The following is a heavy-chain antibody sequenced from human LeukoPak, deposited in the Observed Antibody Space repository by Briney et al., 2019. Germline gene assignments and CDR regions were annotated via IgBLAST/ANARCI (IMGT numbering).Heavy chain of an antibody. V-gene: IGHV3-11*01. Sequence: GGSLRLSCAASGFTFSDYYINWIRQAPGQGLEWISYISHTSRTIYYAESVKGRFTISRDNSKNTLYLQMNSLRAKDTAVYYCAKDRYYHSSGYYGIFDYWGQGTLVTVSS. J-gene: IGHJ4*02. D-gene: IGHD3-22*01. CDR1: GFTFSDYY. CDR3: AKDRYYHSSGYYGIFDY. CDR2: ISHTSRTI.